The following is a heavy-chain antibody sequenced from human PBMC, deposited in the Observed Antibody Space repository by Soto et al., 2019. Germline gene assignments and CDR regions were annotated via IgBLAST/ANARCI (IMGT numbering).Heavy chain of an antibody. Sequence: VXGPTLVNPTETLTLTCTVSGFSLTTGKMGVSWIRQPPGKALEWLAHIFSDNERSYSTSLQGRLTISKDTSGSQVVLSMTNVDPVDTATYYCARMNVDSYQFYYAMDVWGQGTTVTVSS. CDR3: ARMNVDSYQFYYAMDV. V-gene: IGHV2-26*01. D-gene: IGHD4-17*01. CDR2: IFSDNER. J-gene: IGHJ6*02. CDR1: GFSLTTGKMG.